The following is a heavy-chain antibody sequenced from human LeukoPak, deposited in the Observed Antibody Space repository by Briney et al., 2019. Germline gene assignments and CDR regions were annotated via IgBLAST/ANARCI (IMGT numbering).Heavy chain of an antibody. CDR2: ISGSGGST. CDR3: AKDPYYYDSSGYYPEGYFDY. CDR1: GFTFSSYA. D-gene: IGHD3-22*01. V-gene: IGHV3-23*01. Sequence: GGSLRLSCAASGFTFSSYAMSWVRQAPGKGLEWVSAISGSGGSTYYADSVKGRFTISRDNSKNTLYLQMNSLRAEDTAVYYCAKDPYYYDSSGYYPEGYFDYWGQGTLVTVSS. J-gene: IGHJ4*02.